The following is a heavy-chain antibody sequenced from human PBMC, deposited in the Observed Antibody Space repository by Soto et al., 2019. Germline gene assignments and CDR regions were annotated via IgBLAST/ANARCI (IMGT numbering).Heavy chain of an antibody. CDR3: ARGRHWFGP. V-gene: IGHV4-59*08. J-gene: IGHJ5*02. Sequence: PSETLSLTCTVAGISITSSYWNWFRQSPGKGLEWIGQISDRGDISYNPPLESRVAISTDTSKNQVSLTLTAVNAADTAVYFCARGRHWFGPWGQGTLVTSPQ. CDR2: ISDRGDI. CDR1: GISITSSY.